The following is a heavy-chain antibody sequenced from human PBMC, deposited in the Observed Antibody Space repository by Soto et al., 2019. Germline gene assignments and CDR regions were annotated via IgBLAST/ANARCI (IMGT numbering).Heavy chain of an antibody. CDR1: GFTFSHYW. J-gene: IGHJ4*02. D-gene: IGHD3-9*01. CDR3: ARDFDTLMPTAK. V-gene: IGHV3-74*01. Sequence: EVQLVESGGGLVQPGGSLRLSCAASGFTFSHYWMYLVRQDPGKGLVCVSRISSDGSYARYADSVKGRFTISRDSANSTLYLLINSLRAEDTVVDFCARDFDTLMPTAKWGQGTMVTV. CDR2: ISSDGSYA.